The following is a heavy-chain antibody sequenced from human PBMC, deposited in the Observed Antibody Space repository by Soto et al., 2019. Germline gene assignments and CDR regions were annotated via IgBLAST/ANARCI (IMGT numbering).Heavy chain of an antibody. J-gene: IGHJ4*02. CDR2: MDYSGRA. CDR1: GGSMSRSTYY. Sequence: PSETLSLTCTVVGGSMSRSTYYWGWIRQPPGKGLEWIGGMDYSGRAYYNPSLKSRVTISVDTSKNRFSLRLSSVTAADTAVYFCAKNKRITVFGVAPIGGIFAFWGRGDLVTVSS. D-gene: IGHD3-3*01. V-gene: IGHV4-39*01. CDR3: AKNKRITVFGVAPIGGIFAF.